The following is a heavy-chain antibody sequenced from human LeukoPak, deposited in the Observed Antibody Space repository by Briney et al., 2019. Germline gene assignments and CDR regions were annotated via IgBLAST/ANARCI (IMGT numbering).Heavy chain of an antibody. V-gene: IGHV5-51*01. D-gene: IGHD3-10*01. J-gene: IGHJ3*02. CDR2: IYPGDSDT. CDR3: ARAAPNVLLWFGELFGAFDI. CDR1: GYTFTTYW. Sequence: GESLKISCKVSGYTFTTYWIGWVRQMPGKGLEWMGIIYPGDSDTRYSPSFQGQVTISADKSISTAYLQWSSLKASDTAMYYCARAAPNVLLWFGELFGAFDIWGQGTMVTVSS.